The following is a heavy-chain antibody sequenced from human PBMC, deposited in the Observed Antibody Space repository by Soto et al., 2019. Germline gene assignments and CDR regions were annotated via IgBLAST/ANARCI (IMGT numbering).Heavy chain of an antibody. J-gene: IGHJ4*02. CDR2: ISWNSGSI. CDR1: GLTFDDYA. Sequence: PGGSLRLSCAASGLTFDDYAMHWVRQAPGKDLEWVSGISWNSGSIGYADSVKGRFTISRDNAKNSLYLQMNSLRAGDTALYYCASGRGYDILTGYYPYFDYWGQGTLVTVPS. V-gene: IGHV3-9*01. D-gene: IGHD3-9*01. CDR3: ASGRGYDILTGYYPYFDY.